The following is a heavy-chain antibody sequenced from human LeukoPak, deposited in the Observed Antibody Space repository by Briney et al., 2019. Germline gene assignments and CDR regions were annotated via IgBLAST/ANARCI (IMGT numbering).Heavy chain of an antibody. D-gene: IGHD3-10*01. J-gene: IGHJ4*02. CDR2: INPSGSYT. V-gene: IGHV1-46*01. CDR3: ARRGGSLVFDY. Sequence: GASVKVSCKSSGYPFTNYYIHWVRQAPRQGLEWMGVINPSGSYTTYAQEFQVRVTMTSDTSTSTLYKELSSLTSEDTDIYYCARRGGSLVFDYWGQGTLVTVPS. CDR1: GYPFTNYY.